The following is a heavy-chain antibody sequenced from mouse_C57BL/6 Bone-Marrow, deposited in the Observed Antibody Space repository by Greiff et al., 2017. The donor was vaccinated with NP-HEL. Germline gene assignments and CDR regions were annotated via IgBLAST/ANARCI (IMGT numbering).Heavy chain of an antibody. J-gene: IGHJ4*01. CDR2: ISDGGSYT. Sequence: EVMLVESGGGLVKPGGSLKLSCAASGFTFSSYAMSWVRQTPEKRLEWVATISDGGSYTYYPDNVKGRFTISRDNAKNNLYLQMSHLKSEDTAMYYCAREDGIHGNYAMDYWGQGTSVTVSS. CDR3: AREDGIHGNYAMDY. CDR1: GFTFSSYA. V-gene: IGHV5-4*01. D-gene: IGHD2-1*01.